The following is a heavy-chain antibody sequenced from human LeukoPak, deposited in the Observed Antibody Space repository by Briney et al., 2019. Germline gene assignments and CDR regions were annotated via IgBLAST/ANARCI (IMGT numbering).Heavy chain of an antibody. V-gene: IGHV1-18*01. CDR3: ARDFSSGWPNFDY. CDR2: ISAYNGNT. D-gene: IGHD3-3*01. J-gene: IGHJ4*02. CDR1: GFSLSDYN. Sequence: GGSLRLSCAATGFSLSDYNMIWVRQAPGMGLEWMGWISAYNGNTNYAQKLQGRVTMTTDTSTSTAYMELRSLRSDDTAVYYCARDFSSGWPNFDYWGQGTLVTVSS.